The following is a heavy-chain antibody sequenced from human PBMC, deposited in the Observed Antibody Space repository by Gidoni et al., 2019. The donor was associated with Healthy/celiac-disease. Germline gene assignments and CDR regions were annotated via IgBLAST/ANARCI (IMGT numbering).Heavy chain of an antibody. D-gene: IGHD4-17*01. Sequence: QVQLQQWGAGRLKPSETLSLTCAVYGGSFSGYYWSWIRQPPGKGLEWIGEINHSGSTNYTPSLKSRVTISVDTSKNQFSLKLSSVTAADTAVYYCARRGDYGDYYFDYWGQGTLVTVSS. CDR2: INHSGST. CDR1: GGSFSGYY. J-gene: IGHJ4*02. CDR3: ARRGDYGDYYFDY. V-gene: IGHV4-34*01.